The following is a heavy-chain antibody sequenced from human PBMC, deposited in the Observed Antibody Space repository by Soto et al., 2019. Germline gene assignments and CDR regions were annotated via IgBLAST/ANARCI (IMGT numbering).Heavy chain of an antibody. V-gene: IGHV1-18*04. Sequence: ASVKVSCKASGYTFTSYGISWVRQAPGQGLEWMGWISAYNGNTNYAQKLQDRVTMTTDTSTSTAYMELRSLRSDDTAVYYCARDFVYYDFWSGYLYYYYYGMDVWGQGTTVTVSS. CDR2: ISAYNGNT. CDR1: GYTFTSYG. J-gene: IGHJ6*02. CDR3: ARDFVYYDFWSGYLYYYYYGMDV. D-gene: IGHD3-3*01.